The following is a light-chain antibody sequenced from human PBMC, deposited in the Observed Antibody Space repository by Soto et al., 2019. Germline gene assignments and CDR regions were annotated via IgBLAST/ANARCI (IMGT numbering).Light chain of an antibody. Sequence: DIQMTQSPSAKSASVGDRVTITCRASQGISKYLAWFQQKPGKVPKRLIYAASSLQSGVPARFSGSGSWTEFTLAISSLQPEDCGHYYCLQHTSYPWTFGQGTNVEIK. J-gene: IGKJ1*01. V-gene: IGKV1-17*03. CDR2: AAS. CDR3: LQHTSYPWT. CDR1: QGISKY.